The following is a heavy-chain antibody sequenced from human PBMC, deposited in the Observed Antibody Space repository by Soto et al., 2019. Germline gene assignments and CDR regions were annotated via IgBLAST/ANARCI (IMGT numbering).Heavy chain of an antibody. CDR2: IYHTGST. V-gene: IGHV4-4*02. CDR3: AKDKFKSSSFRFDP. D-gene: IGHD6-13*01. CDR1: GGSISNSNW. Sequence: PSETLSLTCGVFGGSISNSNWWTWVRQPPGKGLEWIGEIYHTGSTNYNSSLMSRVTISLDKPNNQFSLKLSSVTAADTAVYYCAKDKFKSSSFRFDPWGQGTLVTVSS. J-gene: IGHJ5*02.